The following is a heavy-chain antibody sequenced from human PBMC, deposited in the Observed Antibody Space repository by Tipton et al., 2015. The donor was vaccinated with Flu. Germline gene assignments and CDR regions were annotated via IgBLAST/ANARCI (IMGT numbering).Heavy chain of an antibody. V-gene: IGHV4-39*07. CDR3: AREPLAVADY. CDR2: IYYSGST. CDR1: GGSISSSSYY. J-gene: IGHJ4*02. Sequence: TLSLTCTVSGGSISSSSYYWGWIRQPPGKGLEWIGSIYYSGSTYYNPSLKSRVTISVDTSKNQFSLKLSSVTAADTAGYYWAREPLAVADYWGQGTLVTVSS. D-gene: IGHD6-19*01.